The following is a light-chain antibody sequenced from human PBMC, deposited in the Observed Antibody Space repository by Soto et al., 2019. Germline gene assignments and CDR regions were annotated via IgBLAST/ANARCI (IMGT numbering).Light chain of an antibody. J-gene: IGLJ1*01. V-gene: IGLV2-14*03. CDR3: SSYTTSNTRQIV. CDR2: DVS. Sequence: QSALTQPASMSGSPGQSITISCTGTSSDVGGYNYVSWYQHHPGKAPKLMIFDVSNRPSGVSNRFSGSKSGNTASLTISGLQPEDEADYYCSSYTTSNTRQIVFGTGTQLTVL. CDR1: SSDVGGYNY.